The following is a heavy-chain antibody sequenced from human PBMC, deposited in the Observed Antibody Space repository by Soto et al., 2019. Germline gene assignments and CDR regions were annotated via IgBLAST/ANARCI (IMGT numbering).Heavy chain of an antibody. V-gene: IGHV3-48*01. Sequence: EVQLVESGGGLVQPGGSLRLSCAASGFTFSSYSMNWVRQAPGKGLEWVSYISSSSSTIYYADSVKGRFTISRDNAKNSLYLQMNSLRAEDTAVYYCARASEGGLRPGIAAAGTGFDYWGQGTVVTVSS. CDR2: ISSSSSTI. J-gene: IGHJ4*02. CDR3: ARASEGGLRPGIAAAGTGFDY. D-gene: IGHD6-13*01. CDR1: GFTFSSYS.